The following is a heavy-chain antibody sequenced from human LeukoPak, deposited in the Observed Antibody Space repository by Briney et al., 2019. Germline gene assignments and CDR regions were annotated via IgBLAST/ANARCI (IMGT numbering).Heavy chain of an antibody. CDR1: GGSFSGYD. D-gene: IGHD3-22*01. J-gene: IGHJ4*02. CDR2: INHSGST. CDR3: ALRDSSGYYPDY. Sequence: PSETLSLTCAVYGGSFSGYDWSWIRQPPGKGLEWIGEINHSGSTNYNPSLKSRVTISVDTSKNQFSLKLSSVTAADTAVYYCALRDSSGYYPDYWGQGTLVTVSS. V-gene: IGHV4-34*01.